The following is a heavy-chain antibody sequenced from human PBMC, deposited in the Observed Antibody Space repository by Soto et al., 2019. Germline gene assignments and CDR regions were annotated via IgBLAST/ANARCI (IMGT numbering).Heavy chain of an antibody. CDR3: ARSGSGGSWPPGS. V-gene: IGHV4-39*01. CDR2: IYYSGST. CDR1: GGSISSSSYY. D-gene: IGHD2-15*01. J-gene: IGHJ5*02. Sequence: KPSETLSLTCTVSGGSISSSSYYWGWIRQPPGKGLEWIGSIYYSGSTYYNPSLKSRVTISVDTSKNQFSLKLSSVTAADTAVYYCARSGSGGSWPPGSWGQGTLVTSPQ.